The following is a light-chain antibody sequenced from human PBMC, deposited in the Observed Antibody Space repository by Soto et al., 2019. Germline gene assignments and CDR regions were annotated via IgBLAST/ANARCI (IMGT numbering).Light chain of an antibody. CDR3: CSYAGSQTWV. J-gene: IGLJ3*02. CDR2: DVS. CDR1: SSDVGGYNY. V-gene: IGLV2-11*01. Sequence: QSALTQPRSVSGSPGQSVTISCTGTSSDVGGYNYVSWYQQHPGKAPKLIIYDVSKRPSGVPDRFSGSKSGNTASLTISGLQAEVEADYYCCSYAGSQTWVFGGGTKLTVL.